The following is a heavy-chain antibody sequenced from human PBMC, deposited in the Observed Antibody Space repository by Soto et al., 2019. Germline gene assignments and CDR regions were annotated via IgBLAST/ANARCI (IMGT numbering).Heavy chain of an antibody. CDR3: ARDAYDFWSGEQYDDAFAI. CDR2: IYYRGNA. J-gene: IGHJ3*02. V-gene: IGHV4-39*07. D-gene: IGHD3-3*01. Sequence: SETLSLTCSVSDDSINSDKYYWGWIRQPPGKGLEWIGSIYYRGNAYYNPSLQTRVTISLDKSKNQFSLKLSSVTAADTAVYYCARDAYDFWSGEQYDDAFAIWGQGTMVTVSS. CDR1: DDSINSDKYY.